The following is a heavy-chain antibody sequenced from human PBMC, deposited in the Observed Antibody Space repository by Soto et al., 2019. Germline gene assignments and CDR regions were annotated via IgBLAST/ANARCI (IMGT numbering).Heavy chain of an antibody. D-gene: IGHD3-16*01. Sequence: SLKVSCKASGGTFSSYAISWVRQAPGQGLEWMGGIIPIFGTANYAQKFQGRVTITADESTRTAYMELSSLRSEDTAVYYCARNPRRGYYYGMHXWGQGTTVPVS. CDR3: ARNPRRGYYYGMHX. CDR2: IIPIFGTA. J-gene: IGHJ6*02. V-gene: IGHV1-69*13. CDR1: GGTFSSYA.